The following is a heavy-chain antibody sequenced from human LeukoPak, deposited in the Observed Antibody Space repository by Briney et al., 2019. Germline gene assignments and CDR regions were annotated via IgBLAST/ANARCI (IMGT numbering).Heavy chain of an antibody. CDR1: GGSISSYY. Sequence: SETLSLTCTVSGGSISSYYWSWIRQPPGKGLEWIGYIYYSGSTNYNPSLKSRVTISVDKSKNQFSLKLSSVTAADTAVYYCASKADYGSGSYYTNYFDYWGQGTLVTVSS. CDR2: IYYSGST. V-gene: IGHV4-59*12. D-gene: IGHD3-10*01. CDR3: ASKADYGSGSYYTNYFDY. J-gene: IGHJ4*02.